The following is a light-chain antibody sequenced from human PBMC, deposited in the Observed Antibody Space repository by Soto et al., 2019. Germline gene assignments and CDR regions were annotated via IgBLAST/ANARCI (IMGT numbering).Light chain of an antibody. Sequence: DIVMTQSPDSLAVSLGERATINCKSSQSVLYSSNNKNYLVWYQQKPGQPPKLLIYWASTRESGVPDRFSGRGSGTDFTLTISSLQAEDVAVYYCQQYYSTPSFGQGTKLEI. CDR3: QQYYSTPS. CDR1: QSVLYSSNNKNY. V-gene: IGKV4-1*01. J-gene: IGKJ2*01. CDR2: WAS.